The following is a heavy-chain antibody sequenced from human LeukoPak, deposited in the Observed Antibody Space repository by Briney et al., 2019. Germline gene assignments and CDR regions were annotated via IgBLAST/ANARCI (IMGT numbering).Heavy chain of an antibody. CDR3: ARGGDYYDSSGYSGAEYFPH. Sequence: SETLSLTCTVSGDSMSSNDYSWSWIRQPPGKGLEWIGYIYYSGSTYYNPSLKSRLSISVDTSKNQFSLKLTSVTAADTAVYYCARGGDYYDSSGYSGAEYFPHWGQGTLVTVSS. D-gene: IGHD3-22*01. CDR1: GDSMSSNDYS. J-gene: IGHJ1*01. CDR2: IYYSGST. V-gene: IGHV4-30-4*07.